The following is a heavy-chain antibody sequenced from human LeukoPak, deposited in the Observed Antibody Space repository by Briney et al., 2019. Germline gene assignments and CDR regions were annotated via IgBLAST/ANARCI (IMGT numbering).Heavy chain of an antibody. CDR1: GFTFDDYA. CDR2: ISWNSGAK. Sequence: PGRSLRLSCAASGFTFDDYAIHWVRQVPGKGLEWVSGISWNSGAKAYADSVRGRFTISRDNAKNSLYLQMNSLRGEDTALYYCAKARLMAAPFYYYGMDVWGPGTTVTVSS. V-gene: IGHV3-9*01. CDR3: AKARLMAAPFYYYGMDV. J-gene: IGHJ6*02. D-gene: IGHD5-24*01.